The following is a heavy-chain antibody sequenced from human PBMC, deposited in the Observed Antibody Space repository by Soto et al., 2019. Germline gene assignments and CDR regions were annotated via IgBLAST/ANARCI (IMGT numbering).Heavy chain of an antibody. D-gene: IGHD3-3*01. CDR2: IVGDASRI. J-gene: IGHJ4*02. CDR1: GFTFSTYA. Sequence: PGGSLRLSCAAYGFTFSTYAMNWVRQAPGKGLEWVAVIVGDASRIDYADSVKGRFTISRDNSKNTLYLQMTSLRVEDTATYFCAKDLRPDGRYDLDYWGQGTLVTVSS. V-gene: IGHV3-23*01. CDR3: AKDLRPDGRYDLDY.